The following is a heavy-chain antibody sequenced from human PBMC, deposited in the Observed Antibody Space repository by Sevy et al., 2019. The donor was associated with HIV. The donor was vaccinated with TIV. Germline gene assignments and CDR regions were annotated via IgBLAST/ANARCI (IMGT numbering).Heavy chain of an antibody. CDR1: GFTFDEFA. J-gene: IGHJ6*02. CDR3: AKDIRYSYGRGMDV. D-gene: IGHD3-10*01. CDR2: INWDRGAI. V-gene: IGHV3-9*01. Sequence: GGSLRLSCAASGFTFDEFAMHWVRQVPGKGLEWVSGINWDRGAIGYADSVKGGFTTSRDNAKKSLYLQMNSLRGEDTALYYCAKDIRYSYGRGMDVWGQGTTVTVSS.